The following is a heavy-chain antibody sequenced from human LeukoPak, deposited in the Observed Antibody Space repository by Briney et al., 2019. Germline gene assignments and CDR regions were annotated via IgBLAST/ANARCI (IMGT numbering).Heavy chain of an antibody. CDR1: GYSISSGYY. CDR3: ASGPYYYDSSGYPGRDY. Sequence: ETLSLTCTVSGYSISSGYYWGWVRQAPGKGLEWVSSISSSSSYIYYADSVKGRFTISRDNAKNSLYLQMNSLRAEDTAVYYCASGPYYYDSSGYPGRDYWGQGTLVTVSS. V-gene: IGHV3-21*01. J-gene: IGHJ4*02. CDR2: ISSSSSYI. D-gene: IGHD3-22*01.